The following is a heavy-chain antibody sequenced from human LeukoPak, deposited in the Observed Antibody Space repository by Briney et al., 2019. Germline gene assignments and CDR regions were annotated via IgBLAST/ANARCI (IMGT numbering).Heavy chain of an antibody. J-gene: IGHJ4*02. CDR2: ISSRGSTI. Sequence: PGGSLRLSCAGSGFTFSSYEMNWVRQAPGKGLEWVSCISSRGSTIYYADSVKGRFTISRDNAKNSLYLQMNSLRAEDTAVYYCARVYHYDSSGYYSYYFDYWGQGTLVTVSS. D-gene: IGHD3-22*01. CDR1: GFTFSSYE. V-gene: IGHV3-48*03. CDR3: ARVYHYDSSGYYSYYFDY.